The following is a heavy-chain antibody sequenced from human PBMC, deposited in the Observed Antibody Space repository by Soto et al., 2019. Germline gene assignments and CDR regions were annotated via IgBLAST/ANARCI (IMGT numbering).Heavy chain of an antibody. CDR2: IYYSGST. J-gene: IGHJ5*02. CDR3: SRAVQRGKQQLVNWFDP. V-gene: IGHV4-59*01. D-gene: IGHD6-13*01. Sequence: RILKTPRKGLEWIGYIYYSGSTNYNPSLKSRVTISVDTSKNQFSLKLSSVTAADTAVYYCSRAVQRGKQQLVNWFDPWGQGTLVTVSS.